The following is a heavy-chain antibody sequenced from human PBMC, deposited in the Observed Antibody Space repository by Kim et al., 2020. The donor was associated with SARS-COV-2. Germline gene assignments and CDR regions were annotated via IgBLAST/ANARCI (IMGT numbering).Heavy chain of an antibody. Sequence: ASVKVSCKASGYTFTSYYMHWVRQAPGQGLEWMGIINPSGGSTSYAQKFQGRVTMTRDTSTSTVYMELSSLRSEDTAVYYCAREGPQQAEIVVVPAAICSLDYWGQGTLVTVSS. V-gene: IGHV1-46*01. J-gene: IGHJ4*02. CDR2: INPSGGST. D-gene: IGHD2-2*01. CDR1: GYTFTSYY. CDR3: AREGPQQAEIVVVPAAICSLDY.